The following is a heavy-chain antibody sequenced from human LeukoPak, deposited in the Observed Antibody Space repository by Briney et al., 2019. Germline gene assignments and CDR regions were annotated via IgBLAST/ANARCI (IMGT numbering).Heavy chain of an antibody. J-gene: IGHJ4*02. CDR2: ICTAGDT. V-gene: IGHV3-13*01. Sequence: GGSLRLSCAASGLTLSDYDMHWVCQATGKGLEWVSAICTAGDTYYTGSVKGRFTISRENAKNCLYLQMTSLRARDTAVYYCARVAKELVVGVYYFDYWGQGTLVTVSS. CDR3: ARVAKELVVGVYYFDY. CDR1: GLTLSDYD. D-gene: IGHD1-7*01.